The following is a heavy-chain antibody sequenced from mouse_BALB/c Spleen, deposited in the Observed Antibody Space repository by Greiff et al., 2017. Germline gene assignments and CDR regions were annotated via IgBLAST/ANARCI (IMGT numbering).Heavy chain of an antibody. CDR2: ISSGSSTI. Sequence: EVQGVESGGGLVQPGGSRKLSCAASGFTFSSFGMHWVRQAPEKGLEWVAYISSGSSTIYYADTVKGRFTISRDNPKNTLFLQMTSLRSEDTAMYYCARIDGYGAMDYWGQGTSVTVSS. D-gene: IGHD2-3*01. CDR3: ARIDGYGAMDY. CDR1: GFTFSSFG. J-gene: IGHJ4*01. V-gene: IGHV5-17*02.